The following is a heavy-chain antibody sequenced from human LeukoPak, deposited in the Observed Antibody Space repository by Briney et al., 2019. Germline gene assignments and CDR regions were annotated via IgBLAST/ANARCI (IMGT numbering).Heavy chain of an antibody. D-gene: IGHD5-18*01. Sequence: GGSLRLSCAASGFTFSSYWMSWVRQAPGKGLEWVAVISYDGSNKYYADSVKGRFTISRDNSKNTLYLQMNSLRAEDTAVYYCAKGDEDTAMVHWGQGTLVTVSS. J-gene: IGHJ4*02. CDR1: GFTFSSYW. CDR3: AKGDEDTAMVH. CDR2: ISYDGSNK. V-gene: IGHV3-30*18.